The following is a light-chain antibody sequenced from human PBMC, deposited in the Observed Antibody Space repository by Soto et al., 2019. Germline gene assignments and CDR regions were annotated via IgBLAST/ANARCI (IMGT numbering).Light chain of an antibody. CDR2: TNY. J-gene: IGLJ2*01. V-gene: IGLV1-44*01. CDR1: SSNIGSNS. Sequence: QSVLTQPPSTSGTPGQRVTISCSGSSSNIGSNSVNWFQQLPGTAPKLLIYTNYHRPSGVPDRFSGSKSGTSASLAISGLQSEDEADYYCAAWDDSLNGVIFGGGTKLTVL. CDR3: AAWDDSLNGVI.